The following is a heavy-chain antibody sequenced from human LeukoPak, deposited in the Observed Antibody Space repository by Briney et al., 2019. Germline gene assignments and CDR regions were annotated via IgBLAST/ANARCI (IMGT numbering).Heavy chain of an antibody. J-gene: IGHJ5*02. Sequence: GGSPRLSCAASGFTFSSYWMSWVRQAPGKGLEWVANIKQDGSEKYYVDSVKGRFTISRDNAKNSLYLQMNSLRAEDTAVYYCARAPYYDFWSGYPRFDPWGQGTLVTVSS. CDR2: IKQDGSEK. CDR1: GFTFSSYW. D-gene: IGHD3-3*01. V-gene: IGHV3-7*01. CDR3: ARAPYYDFWSGYPRFDP.